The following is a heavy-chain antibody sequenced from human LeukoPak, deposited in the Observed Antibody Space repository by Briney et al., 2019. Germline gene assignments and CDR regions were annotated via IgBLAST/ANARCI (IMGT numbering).Heavy chain of an antibody. D-gene: IGHD5-12*01. CDR2: INNSGGT. CDR1: GDSISRYY. J-gene: IGHJ4*02. CDR3: ARGESGYDYDY. V-gene: IGHV4-4*08. Sequence: SETLSLTCTVSGDSISRYYWSWIRQPPGKGLEWIGYINNSGGTSYNPSLKSRVTISLDTSKNQFSLKLNSVTTTDTAVYYCARGESGYDYDYWGQGTLVTVSS.